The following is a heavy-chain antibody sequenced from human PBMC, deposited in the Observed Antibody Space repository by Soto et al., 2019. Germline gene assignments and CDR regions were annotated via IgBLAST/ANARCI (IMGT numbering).Heavy chain of an antibody. CDR3: ARVRNYYDSSGHWSFDY. V-gene: IGHV1-69*13. CDR1: GGTFSSYA. J-gene: IGHJ4*02. Sequence: SVKVSCKASGGTFSSYAISWVRQAPGQGLEWMGGIIPIFGTANYAQRFQGRVTITADESTSTAYMELSSLRSEDTAVYYCARVRNYYDSSGHWSFDYWGQGTLVTVSS. D-gene: IGHD3-22*01. CDR2: IIPIFGTA.